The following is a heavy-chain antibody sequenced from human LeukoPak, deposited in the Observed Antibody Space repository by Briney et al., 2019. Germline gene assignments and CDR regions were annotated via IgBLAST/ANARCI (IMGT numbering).Heavy chain of an antibody. D-gene: IGHD2-15*01. CDR2: IYYSGST. V-gene: IGHV4-39*01. CDR1: GGSISSRSYY. J-gene: IGHJ2*01. Sequence: SETLSLTCTVSGGSISSRSYYWGWIRQPPGKGLEWIATIYYSGSTYYNPSLKSRVTISVGTSKNQFSLKLSSVTAADTAVYYCLTAYSGRYFDLWGRGTLVTVSS. CDR3: LTAYSGRYFDL.